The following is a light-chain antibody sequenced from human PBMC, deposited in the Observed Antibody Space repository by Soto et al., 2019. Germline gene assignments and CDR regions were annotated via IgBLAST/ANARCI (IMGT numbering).Light chain of an antibody. CDR1: SGHSSYI. CDR2: LEGSGSY. J-gene: IGLJ3*02. CDR3: ETWDSNFWV. Sequence: QSVLTQSSSASASLGSSVKLTCTLSSGHSSYIIAWHQQQPGKAPRYLMKLEGSGSYNKGSGVPDRFSGSSSGADRYLTISNLQSEDEADYYCETWDSNFWVFGGGTQLTVL. V-gene: IGLV4-60*03.